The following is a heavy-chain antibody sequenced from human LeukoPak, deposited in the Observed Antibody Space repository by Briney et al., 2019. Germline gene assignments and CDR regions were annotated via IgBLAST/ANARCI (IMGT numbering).Heavy chain of an antibody. V-gene: IGHV4-39*07. D-gene: IGHD3-22*01. CDR1: GGSISSSSHY. CDR3: ASSQLQDYDGDAFDI. J-gene: IGHJ3*02. CDR2: IYYSGEA. Sequence: SETLSLTCTVSGGSISSSSHYWGWIRQPPGKGLEWIGSIYYSGEAYYNPSLKSRVTISVDTSKNQFSLKLSSVTAADTAVYYCASSQLQDYDGDAFDIWGQGTMVTVSS.